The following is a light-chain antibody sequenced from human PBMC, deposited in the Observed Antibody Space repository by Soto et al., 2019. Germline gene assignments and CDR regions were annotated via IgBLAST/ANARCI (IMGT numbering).Light chain of an antibody. J-gene: IGKJ1*01. CDR2: GAS. CDR1: ESVASNY. V-gene: IGKV3-20*01. Sequence: EIVLTQSPGTLSLSPGEGATLSCRASESVASNYLAWYQQKPGQAPRLLFYGASIRATGIPDRFSGSGSGTDFTLTSTRLQPEYFAVYYFQQYGSSPWTSGQGTKVEIK. CDR3: QQYGSSPWT.